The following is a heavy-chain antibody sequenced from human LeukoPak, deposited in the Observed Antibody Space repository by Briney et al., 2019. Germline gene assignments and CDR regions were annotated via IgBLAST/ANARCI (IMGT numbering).Heavy chain of an antibody. CDR2: ISSSSSYI. Sequence: GGSLRLSCAASGFTFSSYSMNWVRQAPGKGLEWVSSISSSSSYIYYADSVKGRFTISRDNAKNSLYLQMNSLRAEDTAVYYCAKDHAYDTSGYYYDYWGQGTLVTVSS. CDR3: AKDHAYDTSGYYYDY. V-gene: IGHV3-21*01. CDR1: GFTFSSYS. D-gene: IGHD3-22*01. J-gene: IGHJ4*02.